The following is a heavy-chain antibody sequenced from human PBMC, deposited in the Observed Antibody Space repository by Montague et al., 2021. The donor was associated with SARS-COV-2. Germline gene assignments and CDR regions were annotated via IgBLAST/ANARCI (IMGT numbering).Heavy chain of an antibody. CDR2: CYYMSKRYN. Sequence: CAISGDSDGVEGVGRSSVEQSPELQLQLQLGCYYMSKRYNDYAVSVKSRITINPDTSKNQFSLQLNSVTPEDTAVYYCARGLWFGELLSLYYYYGMDVWGQGTTVTV. V-gene: IGHV6-1*01. J-gene: IGHJ6*02. D-gene: IGHD3-10*01. CDR1: GDSDGVEGVG. CDR3: ARGLWFGELLSLYYYYGMDV.